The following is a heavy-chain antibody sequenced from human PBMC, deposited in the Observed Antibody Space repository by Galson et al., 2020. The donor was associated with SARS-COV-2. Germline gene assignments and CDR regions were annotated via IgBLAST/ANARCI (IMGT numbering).Heavy chain of an antibody. CDR3: ARDHNYDFWSGQYYYYGMDV. J-gene: IGHJ6*02. V-gene: IGHV3-30-3*01. D-gene: IGHD3-3*01. Sequence: GESLKISCAASGFTFSSYAMHWVRQAPGKGLEWVAVISYDGSNKYYADSVKGRFTISRDNSKNTLYLQMNSLRAEDTAVYYCARDHNYDFWSGQYYYYGMDVWGQGTTVTVSS. CDR2: ISYDGSNK. CDR1: GFTFSSYA.